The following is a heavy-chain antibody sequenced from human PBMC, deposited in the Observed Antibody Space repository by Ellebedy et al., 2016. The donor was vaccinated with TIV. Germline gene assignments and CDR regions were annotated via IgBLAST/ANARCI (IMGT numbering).Heavy chain of an antibody. D-gene: IGHD2/OR15-2a*01. CDR1: GLTFSTYA. Sequence: GESLKISCVASGLTFSTYAMSWVRQAPGKGLEWVSAIGGAGGGTSHADFVKGRFTISRDNSKNTVYLQRNSLRAEDTAVDYCARGVLSGYWGQGTLVTVSS. CDR3: ARGVLSGY. J-gene: IGHJ4*02. CDR2: IGGAGGGT. V-gene: IGHV3-23*01.